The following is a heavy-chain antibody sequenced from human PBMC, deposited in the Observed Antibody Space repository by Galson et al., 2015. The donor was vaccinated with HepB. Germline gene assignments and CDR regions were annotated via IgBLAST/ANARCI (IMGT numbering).Heavy chain of an antibody. Sequence: SVKVSCKAYGGTFSSYAISWVRQAPGQGLEWMGGIIPIFGTANYAQKFQGRVTITADESTSTAYMELSSLRSEDTAVYYCARDPPYCSGGSCSDAFDIWGQGTMVTVSS. CDR3: ARDPPYCSGGSCSDAFDI. V-gene: IGHV1-69*13. J-gene: IGHJ3*02. D-gene: IGHD2-15*01. CDR2: IIPIFGTA. CDR1: GGTFSSYA.